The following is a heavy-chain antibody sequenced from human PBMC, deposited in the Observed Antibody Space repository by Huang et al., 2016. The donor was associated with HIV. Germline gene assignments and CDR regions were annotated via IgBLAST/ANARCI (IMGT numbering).Heavy chain of an antibody. J-gene: IGHJ6*02. V-gene: IGHV3-7*01. CDR2: IKQDESEK. CDR1: TFTFGAGG. CDR3: ATKTAGMDI. D-gene: IGHD1-7*01. Sequence: VESGGRSVQPGGSIKLSCVGSTFTFGAGGVSWVGKHPGKGREWVANIKQDESEKYYVDSVKGRFNISRDNARKVLFLEMDDLRVEDTAIYFCATKTAGMDIWGQGTTVTVSS.